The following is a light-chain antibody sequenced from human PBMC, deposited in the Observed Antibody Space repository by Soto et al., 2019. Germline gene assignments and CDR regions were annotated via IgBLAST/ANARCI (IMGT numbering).Light chain of an antibody. CDR3: QQYGNSPRT. J-gene: IGKJ1*01. CDR2: GAS. Sequence: IVVTKSPCTLSLSPGERATLSCRASQSVSSNYLAWYQQKPGQAPRLLIYGASSRATGIPDRFSGSGSGTDFTLTISRLEPEDFAVYYCQQYGNSPRTFGQGTKVDI. CDR1: QSVSSNY. V-gene: IGKV3-20*01.